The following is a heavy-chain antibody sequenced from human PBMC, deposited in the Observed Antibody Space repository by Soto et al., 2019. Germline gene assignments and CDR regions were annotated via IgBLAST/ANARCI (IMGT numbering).Heavy chain of an antibody. Sequence: LSLTCTVSGGSISSGGYYWSWVRQFPGKGLEWIGYIYYSGTTHYNPSLKSRISMSIDTSKNQFSLRLNSVTAADTAVYYCARDVTTKDFFDYWGQGSPVTVSS. CDR3: ARDVTTKDFFDY. J-gene: IGHJ4*02. V-gene: IGHV4-31*03. D-gene: IGHD1-1*01. CDR1: GGSISSGGYY. CDR2: IYYSGTT.